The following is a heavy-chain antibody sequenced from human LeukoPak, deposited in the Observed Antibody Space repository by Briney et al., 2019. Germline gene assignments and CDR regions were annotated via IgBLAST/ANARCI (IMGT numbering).Heavy chain of an antibody. CDR3: ARGALRYYYDSSGYYDAFDI. Sequence: GGSLRLSCAASGFTFDDYAMHWVRQAPGKGLEWVSGISWNSGSIGYADSVKGRFTISRDNAKNSLYLQMNSLRAEDTAVYYCARGALRYYYDSSGYYDAFDIWGQGTMVTVSS. D-gene: IGHD3-22*01. J-gene: IGHJ3*02. CDR2: ISWNSGSI. V-gene: IGHV3-9*01. CDR1: GFTFDDYA.